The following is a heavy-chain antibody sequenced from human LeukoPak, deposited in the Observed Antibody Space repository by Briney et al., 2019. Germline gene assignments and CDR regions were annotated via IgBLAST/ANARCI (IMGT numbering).Heavy chain of an antibody. V-gene: IGHV3-30-3*01. D-gene: IGHD5-12*01. CDR1: GFTFSSYA. CDR2: ISYDGSNK. Sequence: PGGSLRLSCAASGFTFSSYAMHWVRQAPGKGLEWVAVISYDGSNKYYADSVKGRFTISRDNSKNTLYLQMNSLRAEDTAVYYCANIRVATIIPDYWGQGTLVTVSS. CDR3: ANIRVATIIPDY. J-gene: IGHJ4*02.